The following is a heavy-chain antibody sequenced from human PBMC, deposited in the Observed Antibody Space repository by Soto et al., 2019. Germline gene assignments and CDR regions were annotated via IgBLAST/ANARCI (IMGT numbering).Heavy chain of an antibody. Sequence: QVQLQESGPGLVKHSGALSLTCAVSNGSISSDNWWSWVRQPPGKGLEWIGEIFHSGTTNYNQSLKSRITISVDKSKNQFSREMNSVTAADTAVYYCARGGGWLVDHWCQGTLVTVSS. J-gene: IGHJ4*02. D-gene: IGHD6-19*01. V-gene: IGHV4-4*02. CDR3: ARGGGWLVDH. CDR1: NGSISSDNW. CDR2: IFHSGTT.